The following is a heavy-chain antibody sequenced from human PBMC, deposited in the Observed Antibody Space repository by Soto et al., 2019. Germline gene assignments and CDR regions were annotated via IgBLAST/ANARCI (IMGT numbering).Heavy chain of an antibody. J-gene: IGHJ4*01. CDR2: IYHGGTT. Sequence: SETLSLTCTVSGYSISSGSYWGWIRQPPGKGPEWIASIYHGGTTFYNPSLKSRVTVSVDKSNNQFSLKLRSVTAADTAVYYCAKAYVLVVAGSTFDYWGHGTLVTVSS. D-gene: IGHD6-19*01. V-gene: IGHV4-38-2*02. CDR3: AKAYVLVVAGSTFDY. CDR1: GYSISSGSY.